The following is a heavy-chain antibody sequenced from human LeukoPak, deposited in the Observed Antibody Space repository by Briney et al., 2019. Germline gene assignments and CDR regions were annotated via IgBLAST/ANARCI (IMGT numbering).Heavy chain of an antibody. J-gene: IGHJ6*02. CDR2: IYSGGST. CDR1: GFTVSSNY. V-gene: IGHV3-66*01. Sequence: GGSLRLSCAASGFTVSSNYMSWVRQAPGKGLEWVSVIYSGGSTYYADSVRGRFTISRDNSKNTLYLQMNSLRAEDTAVHYCARDKGQWLLPTGNHYYYYGMDVWGQGTTVTVSS. CDR3: ARDKGQWLLPTGNHYYYYGMDV. D-gene: IGHD3-22*01.